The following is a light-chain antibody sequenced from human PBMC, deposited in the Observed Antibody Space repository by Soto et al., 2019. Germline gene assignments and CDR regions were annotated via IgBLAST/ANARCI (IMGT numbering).Light chain of an antibody. Sequence: EIVMTQSPATLSVSPGERATLSCRASQSVISNLAWYKQKPGQAPRLLIYGASTRATGIPARFSGSGSGTEFTLTIRSLQSEDFAVYYCKQYYKWPPGTFGQGTKVDIK. V-gene: IGKV3-15*01. J-gene: IGKJ2*01. CDR3: KQYYKWPPGT. CDR2: GAS. CDR1: QSVISN.